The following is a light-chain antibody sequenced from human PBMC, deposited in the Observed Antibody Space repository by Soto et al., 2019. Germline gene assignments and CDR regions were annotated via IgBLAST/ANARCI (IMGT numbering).Light chain of an antibody. CDR3: SSYTTSTTQV. Sequence: QSALTQPASVSGSPGQSITISCIGTSSDVGSYNYVSWYQQHPGKAPKLMIYEVRNRPSGVSDRFSGSKSGKTASLTIFGLQAEDEADYYCSSYTTSTTQVFGGGTKLTVL. CDR1: SSDVGSYNY. V-gene: IGLV2-14*01. J-gene: IGLJ2*01. CDR2: EVR.